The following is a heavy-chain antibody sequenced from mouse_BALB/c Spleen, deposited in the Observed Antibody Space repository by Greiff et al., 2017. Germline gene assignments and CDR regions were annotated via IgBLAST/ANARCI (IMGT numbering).Heavy chain of an antibody. CDR1: GFAFSSYD. V-gene: IGHV5-12-1*01. J-gene: IGHJ4*01. CDR2: ISSGGGST. D-gene: IGHD2-3*01. CDR3: ARDGLYAMDY. Sequence: EVKVVESGGGLVKPGGSLKLSCAASGFAFSSYDMSWVRQTPEKRLEWVAYISSGGGSTYYPDTVKGRFTISRDNAKNTLYLQMSSLKSEDTAMYYCARDGLYAMDYWGQGTSVTVSS.